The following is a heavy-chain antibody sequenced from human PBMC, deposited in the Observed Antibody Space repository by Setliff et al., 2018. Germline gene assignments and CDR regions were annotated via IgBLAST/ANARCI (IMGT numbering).Heavy chain of an antibody. Sequence: SETLSLTCTVYGGSFSDYYWGWIRQPPGKGLEWIAEINHRGSTNYSPSLRSRVTMSVDTSKKQLSLKLSTVTAADTAVYYCARVDFTMIQGVIGHWGQGTLVTVSS. V-gene: IGHV4-34*01. D-gene: IGHD3-10*01. CDR1: GGSFSDYY. CDR2: INHRGST. J-gene: IGHJ1*01. CDR3: ARVDFTMIQGVIGH.